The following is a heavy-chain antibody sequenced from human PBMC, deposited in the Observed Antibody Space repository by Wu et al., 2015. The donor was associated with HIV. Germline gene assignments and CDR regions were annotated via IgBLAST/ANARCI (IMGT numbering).Heavy chain of an antibody. CDR2: INPNSGGT. CDR1: GYTFTGYY. Sequence: QVQLVQSGAEVKKPGASVKVSCKASGYTFTGYYMHWVRQAPGQGLEWMGWINPNSGGTNYAQKFQGRVTMTRDTSISTAYMELSRLRSDDTAVYYCARDRPGYSYGFGNDAFDIWGQGTMVTVSS. V-gene: IGHV1-2*02. J-gene: IGHJ3*02. D-gene: IGHD5-18*01. CDR3: ARDRPGYSYGFGNDAFDI.